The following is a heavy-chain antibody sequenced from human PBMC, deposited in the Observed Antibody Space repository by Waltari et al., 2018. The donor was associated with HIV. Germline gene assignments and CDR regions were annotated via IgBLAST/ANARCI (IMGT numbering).Heavy chain of an antibody. D-gene: IGHD1-26*01. CDR3: ATHYEASGHEYFEH. CDR2: IYIGGST. CDR1: GFNVRTKY. V-gene: IGHV3-53*01. Sequence: EVQLVESGGALIQPGGSLSLSCAVSGFNVRTKYMSWVRQAPGKGLEWVSVIYIGGSTYDADSVKGRFTISRDEFRNTLNLRMNSLRVGDTAVYYCATHYEASGHEYFEHWGPGTLVAVSS. J-gene: IGHJ1*01.